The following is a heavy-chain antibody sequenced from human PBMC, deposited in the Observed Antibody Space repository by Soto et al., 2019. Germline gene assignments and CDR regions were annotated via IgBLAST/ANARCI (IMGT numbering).Heavy chain of an antibody. CDR1: GDSIISYV. Sequence: PSETLSLTCTVSGDSIISYVWSWIRQPPGKGLKWIGCVSYIGSTNYNPALKSRVTMSVDRPRNQVSLKVSAVTAADTAVYYFTRDHLVRGVVRRYYGLDIWGPGSTVTVSS. D-gene: IGHD3-10*01. V-gene: IGHV4-59*01. CDR3: TRDHLVRGVVRRYYGLDI. J-gene: IGHJ6*02. CDR2: VSYIGST.